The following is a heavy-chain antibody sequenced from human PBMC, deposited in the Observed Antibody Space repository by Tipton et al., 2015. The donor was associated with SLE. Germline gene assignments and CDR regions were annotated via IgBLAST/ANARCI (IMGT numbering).Heavy chain of an antibody. D-gene: IGHD5-18*01. CDR2: VNPSGDST. V-gene: IGHV1-46*01. J-gene: IGHJ3*02. CDR1: GYTFTSVY. Sequence: QLVQSGAEVKKPGASVKVSCKASGYTFTSVYMHWVRQAPGQGLEWMGIVNPSGDSTSYALKFQGRVTMTRDTSTSTVYMELSSLRSEDMAVYYCARGSGYSNFDIWGQGTMVTVSS. CDR3: ARGSGYSNFDI.